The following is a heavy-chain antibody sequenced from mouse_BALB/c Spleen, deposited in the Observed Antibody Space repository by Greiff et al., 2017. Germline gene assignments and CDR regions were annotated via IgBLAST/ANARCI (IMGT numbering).Heavy chain of an antibody. CDR2: ISSGSSTI. Sequence: EVMLVESGGGLVQPGGSRKLSCAASGFTFSSFGMHWVRQAPEKGLEWVAYISSGSSTIYYADTVKGRFTITRDNPKNTLFLQMTSLRSEDTAMYYCASPIYYYGSSYDYAMDYWGQGTSVTVSS. V-gene: IGHV5-17*02. J-gene: IGHJ4*01. D-gene: IGHD1-1*01. CDR1: GFTFSSFG. CDR3: ASPIYYYGSSYDYAMDY.